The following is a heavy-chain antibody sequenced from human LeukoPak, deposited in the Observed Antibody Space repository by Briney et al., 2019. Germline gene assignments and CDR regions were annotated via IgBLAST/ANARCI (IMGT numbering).Heavy chain of an antibody. CDR2: IKQDGSEK. D-gene: IGHD4-17*01. CDR1: GFTFSSYW. J-gene: IGHJ6*03. CDR3: ARYGDYYYYYMDV. Sequence: GGSLRLSCAASGFTFSSYWMSWVRQAPGKGLEWVANIKQDGSEKYYVDSVKGRFTISRDNAKNSLYPQMNSLRAEDTAVYYCARYGDYYYYYMDVWGKGTTVTISS. V-gene: IGHV3-7*01.